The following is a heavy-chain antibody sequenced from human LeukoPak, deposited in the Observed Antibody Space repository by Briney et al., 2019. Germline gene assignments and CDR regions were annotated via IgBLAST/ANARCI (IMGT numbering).Heavy chain of an antibody. CDR1: GFTFSGSA. D-gene: IGHD4-17*01. CDR2: IRSKANSYAT. Sequence: GGSLKLSCAASGFTFSGSAMHWVRQASGKGLEWVGRIRSKANSYATAYAASVKGRFTISRDDSKNTAYLQMNSLKTEDTAVYYCTRPLYGDYASSGYWGQGTLVTVSS. J-gene: IGHJ4*02. V-gene: IGHV3-73*01. CDR3: TRPLYGDYASSGY.